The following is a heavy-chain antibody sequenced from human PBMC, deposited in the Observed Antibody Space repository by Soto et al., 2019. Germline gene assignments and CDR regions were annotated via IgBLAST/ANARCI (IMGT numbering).Heavy chain of an antibody. J-gene: IGHJ5*02. D-gene: IGHD2-2*01. CDR2: INHSGST. Sequence: SETLSLTCAVYGGSFSGYYWSWIRQPPGKGLEWIGEINHSGSTNYNPSLKSRVTISVDTSKNQFSLKLSSVTAADTAVYYCARGERYCSSTSCYEVWFDPWGQCTLVTVSS. CDR1: GGSFSGYY. V-gene: IGHV4-34*01. CDR3: ARGERYCSSTSCYEVWFDP.